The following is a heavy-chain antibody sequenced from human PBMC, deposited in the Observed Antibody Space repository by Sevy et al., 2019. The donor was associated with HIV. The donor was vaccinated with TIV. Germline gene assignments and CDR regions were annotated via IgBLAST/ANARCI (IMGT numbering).Heavy chain of an antibody. J-gene: IGHJ4*02. CDR1: GYTFTGYY. CDR2: INPNSGGT. CDR3: ASLSYDSSGYYFYY. V-gene: IGHV1-2*02. D-gene: IGHD3-22*01. Sequence: ASVKVSCKASGYTFTGYYMHWVRQAPGQGLEWMGWINPNSGGTNYAQKFQGRVTMTRDTSSSTAYMEVSRLRSDDTAVDYCASLSYDSSGYYFYYWGQGTLVTVSS.